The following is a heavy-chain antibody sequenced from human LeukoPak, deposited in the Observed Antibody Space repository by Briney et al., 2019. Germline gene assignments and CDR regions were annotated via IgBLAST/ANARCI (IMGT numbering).Heavy chain of an antibody. D-gene: IGHD2-15*01. CDR1: GFTFSTYS. J-gene: IGHJ4*02. V-gene: IGHV3-23*01. CDR3: AKGCSGGSCYSFHY. Sequence: GGSLRLSCAASGFTFSTYSMNWVRQAPGKGLEWVSAISGSGGSTYYADSVKGRFTISRDNSKNTLYLQMNSLRAEDTAVYYCAKGCSGGSCYSFHYWGQGTLVTVSS. CDR2: ISGSGGST.